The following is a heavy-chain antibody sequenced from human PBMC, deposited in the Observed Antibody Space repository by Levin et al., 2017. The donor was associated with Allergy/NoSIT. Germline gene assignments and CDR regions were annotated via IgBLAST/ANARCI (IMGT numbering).Heavy chain of an antibody. CDR1: GFSISEYA. CDR2: ITGGGFNT. Sequence: GSLRLSCAVSGFSISEYAMAWVRQAPGKGLEWVSEITGGGFNTYYGDSVKGRFTVSKDDSKDTLYLDLSSLRVEDTAVYYCAKKQGGTSGFSFDVWGQGTMVTVSS. CDR3: AKKQGGTSGFSFDV. V-gene: IGHV3-23*01. D-gene: IGHD1-1*01. J-gene: IGHJ3*01.